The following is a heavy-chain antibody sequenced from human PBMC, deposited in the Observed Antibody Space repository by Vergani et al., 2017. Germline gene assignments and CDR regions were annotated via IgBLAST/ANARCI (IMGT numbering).Heavy chain of an antibody. CDR1: GYTFTSYG. D-gene: IGHD3-16*01. V-gene: IGHV1-18*01. CDR3: WRVLPGMSTFGGARDAFDI. CDR2: ISAYNGNT. Sequence: QVQLVQSGAEVKKPGASVKVSCKASGYTFTSYGISWVRQAPGQGLEWMGWISAYNGNTNYAQKLQGRVTMTTDTSTRTAYMELRSRRSDDPAVYYWWRVLPGMSTFGGARDAFDIGGQERMVTVSP. J-gene: IGHJ3*02.